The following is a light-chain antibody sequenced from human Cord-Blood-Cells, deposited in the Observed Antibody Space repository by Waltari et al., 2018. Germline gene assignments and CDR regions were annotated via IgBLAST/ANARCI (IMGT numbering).Light chain of an antibody. CDR3: QQYNNWPRT. V-gene: IGKV3-15*01. Sequence: EIVMTQSPATLSVSPGERATLSCRASQSVSSNLAWYQQKPGQAPSLLIYGASTRATGIPARFSGSVSGTEFTLTISSLQSEDFAVYYCQQYNNWPRTFGPGTKVDIK. CDR1: QSVSSN. J-gene: IGKJ3*01. CDR2: GAS.